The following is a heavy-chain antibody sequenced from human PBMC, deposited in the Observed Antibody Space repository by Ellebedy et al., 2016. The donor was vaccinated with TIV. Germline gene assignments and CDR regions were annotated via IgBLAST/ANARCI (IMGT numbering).Heavy chain of an antibody. CDR1: GYTFTSYG. CDR3: ARDRHHVIVGATGVPDY. D-gene: IGHD1-26*01. Sequence: ASVKVSCKASGYTFTSYGISWVRQAPGQGLEWMGIINPSGGSTSYAQKFQGRVTMTRDTSTSTVYMELSSLRSDDTAVYYCARDRHHVIVGATGVPDYWGQGTLVTVSS. V-gene: IGHV1-46*01. CDR2: INPSGGST. J-gene: IGHJ4*02.